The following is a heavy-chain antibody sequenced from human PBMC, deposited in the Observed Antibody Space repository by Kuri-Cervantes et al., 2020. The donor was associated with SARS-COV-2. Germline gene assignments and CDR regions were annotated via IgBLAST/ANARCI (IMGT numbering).Heavy chain of an antibody. Sequence: GSLRLSCAVSGGSISSYYWSWIRQPAGKGLEWIGLIYTSGSTNYNPSLKSRVTMSVDTSKNQFSLKLSSVTAADTAVYYCAREGAQGTFGGVIVIIDYWDEGTLVTVSS. CDR1: GGSISSYY. V-gene: IGHV4-4*07. J-gene: IGHJ4*02. CDR3: AREGAQGTFGGVIVIIDY. CDR2: IYTSGST. D-gene: IGHD3-16*02.